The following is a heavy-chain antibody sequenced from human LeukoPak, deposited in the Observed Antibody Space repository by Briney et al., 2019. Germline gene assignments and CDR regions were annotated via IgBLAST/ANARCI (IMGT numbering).Heavy chain of an antibody. CDR2: ISGSGGST. CDR3: VRDGEYSHGIDFDY. V-gene: IGHV3-23*01. D-gene: IGHD5-18*01. Sequence: PGRSLRLSCAASGFTFSSYAMSWVRQAPGKGLEWVSAISGSGGSTYYADSVKGRFTISRDNSKNTLYLQMNSLRAEDTAIYYCVRDGEYSHGIDFDYWGQGTLVTVSP. J-gene: IGHJ4*02. CDR1: GFTFSSYA.